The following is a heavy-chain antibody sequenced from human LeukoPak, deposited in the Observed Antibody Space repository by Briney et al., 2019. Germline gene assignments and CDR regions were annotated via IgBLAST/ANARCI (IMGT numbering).Heavy chain of an antibody. CDR2: ISGSGGST. J-gene: IGHJ4*02. D-gene: IGHD6-13*01. CDR3: AKHIAAAVDTATDY. CDR1: GFTFSSYA. Sequence: PGGSLRLSCAASGFTFSSYAMSWVRQAPGKGLEWVSAISGSGGSTYYADSVKGRFTISRDNSKNTLYLQMNSLRAEDTAVYYCAKHIAAAVDTATDYWGQGTLVTVSS. V-gene: IGHV3-23*01.